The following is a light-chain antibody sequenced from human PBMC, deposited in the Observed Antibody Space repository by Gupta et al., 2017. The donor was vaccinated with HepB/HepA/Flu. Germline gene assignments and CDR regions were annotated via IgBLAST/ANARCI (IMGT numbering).Light chain of an antibody. CDR2: SNN. V-gene: IGLV1-44*01. J-gene: IGLJ2*01. Sequence: QSVLTQPPSASGTPGQRVTISCSGSSSNIGSNTVNWYQQLPGTAPKLLIYSNNQRPSGVPDRFSGSKSGTSASLAISGLQSEDEADYYCAAWDDSRNGVVFGGGTKRTVL. CDR1: SSNIGSNT. CDR3: AAWDDSRNGVV.